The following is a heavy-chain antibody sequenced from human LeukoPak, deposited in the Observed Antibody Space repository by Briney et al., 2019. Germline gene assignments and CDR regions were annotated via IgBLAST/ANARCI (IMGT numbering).Heavy chain of an antibody. Sequence: ASVKVSCKPSAYTFTSYGISWVRQAPGQGLEWMGWISAYNGNTNYAQKLQGRVTMTTDTSTSTAYMELRSLRSDDTAVYYCASAGIAVAGQRAFDIWGQGTMVTVSS. CDR2: ISAYNGNT. D-gene: IGHD6-19*01. CDR3: ASAGIAVAGQRAFDI. V-gene: IGHV1-18*04. J-gene: IGHJ3*02. CDR1: AYTFTSYG.